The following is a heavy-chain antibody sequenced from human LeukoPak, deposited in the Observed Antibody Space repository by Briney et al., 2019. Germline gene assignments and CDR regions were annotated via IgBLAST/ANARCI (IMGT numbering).Heavy chain of an antibody. V-gene: IGHV3-48*03. CDR2: ISSSGSTI. CDR1: GFTFSSYE. Sequence: GGSLRLSCAASGFTFSSYEMNWVRQAPGMGLEWLSYISSSGSTIYYADSGKGRFTISRDNAKNSLYLPMNSLRAEHTALYYCARASGSYNPFDYWGQGTLVTVSS. J-gene: IGHJ4*02. D-gene: IGHD1-26*01. CDR3: ARASGSYNPFDY.